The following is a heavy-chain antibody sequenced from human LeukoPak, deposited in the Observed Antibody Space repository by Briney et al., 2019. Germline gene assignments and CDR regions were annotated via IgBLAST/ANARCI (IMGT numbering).Heavy chain of an antibody. Sequence: GGSLRLSCAASGFTFSSYWMSWVRQAPGKGLEWVANIKQDGSEKYYVDSVKGRFTISRDNAKNSLYLQMNSLRAEDTAVYYCARGDYYYDSSGYYSLPFDYWGQGTLVTVSS. CDR1: GFTFSSYW. V-gene: IGHV3-7*01. J-gene: IGHJ4*02. CDR3: ARGDYYYDSSGYYSLPFDY. D-gene: IGHD3-22*01. CDR2: IKQDGSEK.